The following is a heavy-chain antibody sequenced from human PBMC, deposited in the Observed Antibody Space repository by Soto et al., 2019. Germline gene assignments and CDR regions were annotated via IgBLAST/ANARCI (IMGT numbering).Heavy chain of an antibody. D-gene: IGHD2-2*03. CDR1: GGSISSGGYY. CDR3: ARWVDIVVVPASRGNWFDP. CDR2: IYYSGST. Sequence: PSETLSLTCTVSGGSISSGGYYWSWIRQHPGKGLEWIGYIYYSGSTYYNPSLKSRVTISVDTSKNQSSLKLSSVTAADTAVYYCARWVDIVVVPASRGNWFDPWGQGTLVTVSS. J-gene: IGHJ5*02. V-gene: IGHV4-31*03.